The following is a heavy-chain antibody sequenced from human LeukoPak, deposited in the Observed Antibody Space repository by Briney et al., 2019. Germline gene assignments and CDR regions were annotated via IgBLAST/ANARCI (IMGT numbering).Heavy chain of an antibody. CDR1: GGSVSSGSYY. V-gene: IGHV4-61*01. J-gene: IGHJ6*02. CDR2: IYYSGST. D-gene: IGHD3-9*01. Sequence: SETLSLTCTVSGGSVSSGSYYWSWIRQPPGKGLEWIGYIYYSGSTNYNPSLKSRVTISVDTSKNQFSLKLSSVTAADTAVYDCARDGDDILTGPYGMDIWGQGTTVTVSS. CDR3: ARDGDDILTGPYGMDI.